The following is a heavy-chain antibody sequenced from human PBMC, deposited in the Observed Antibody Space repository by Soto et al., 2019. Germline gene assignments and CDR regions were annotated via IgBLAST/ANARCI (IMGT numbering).Heavy chain of an antibody. D-gene: IGHD1-26*01. CDR2: IYYSGST. J-gene: IGHJ4*02. Sequence: QHPGKGLEWIGYIYYSGSTYYNPSLRSRVTISVDTSKNQFSLKLSSVTAADTAVYYCARAYSSRTYYFDYWGQGTLVIVSS. V-gene: IGHV4-31*02. CDR3: ARAYSSRTYYFDY.